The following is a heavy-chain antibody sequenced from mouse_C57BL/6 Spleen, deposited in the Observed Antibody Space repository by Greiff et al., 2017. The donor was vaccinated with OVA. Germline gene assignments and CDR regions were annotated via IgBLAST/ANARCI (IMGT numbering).Heavy chain of an antibody. CDR3: ARDKTIVTTGFAD. V-gene: IGHV5-4*01. D-gene: IGHD2-5*01. J-gene: IGHJ3*01. CDR2: ISPGGSYT. Sequence: EVKLMESGGGLVKPGGSLKLSCAASGFTFSSYAMSWVRQTPEKRLEWVATISPGGSYTYYPDNVKGRFTISRDNAKNTLYLQMSHLKSEDTAMYYCARDKTIVTTGFADRGQGALVTVAA. CDR1: GFTFSSYA.